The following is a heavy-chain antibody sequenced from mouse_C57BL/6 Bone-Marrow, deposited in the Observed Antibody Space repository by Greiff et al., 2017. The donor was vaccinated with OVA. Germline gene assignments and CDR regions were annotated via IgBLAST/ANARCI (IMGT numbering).Heavy chain of an antibody. D-gene: IGHD1-1*01. Sequence: VQLQQSGAELVRPGTSVKVSCKASGYAFTNYLIEWVKQRPGQGLEWIGVINPGSGGTNYNEKFKGKATLTADKSSSTAYMQLSSLTSEDSAVYFCARGGSSRYYFDYWGQGTTLTVSS. CDR3: ARGGSSRYYFDY. CDR1: GYAFTNYL. V-gene: IGHV1-54*01. CDR2: INPGSGGT. J-gene: IGHJ2*01.